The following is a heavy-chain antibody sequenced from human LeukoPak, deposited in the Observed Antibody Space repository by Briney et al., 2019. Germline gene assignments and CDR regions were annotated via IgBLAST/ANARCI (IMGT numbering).Heavy chain of an antibody. Sequence: RAGRSLRLSCAASGFTFSSYAMHWVRQAPGKGLEWVAVISYDGSNKYYADSVKGRFTISRDNSKNTLYLQMNNLRAEDTAVYYCAKDRSSRASYGLDVWGQGTTVTVSS. CDR1: GFTFSSYA. CDR2: ISYDGSNK. J-gene: IGHJ6*02. CDR3: AKDRSSRASYGLDV. D-gene: IGHD2-2*01. V-gene: IGHV3-30*04.